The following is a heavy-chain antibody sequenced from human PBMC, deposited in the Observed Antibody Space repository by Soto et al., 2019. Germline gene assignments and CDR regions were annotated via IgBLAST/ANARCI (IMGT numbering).Heavy chain of an antibody. CDR3: ANSTYFSDIRGYADFDY. J-gene: IGHJ4*02. V-gene: IGHV3-23*01. CDR2: ISGSDGTT. CDR1: GFTFNRYA. Sequence: EVQLLESGGGLVQPGGSLRLSCAASGFTFNRYAMSWVRQAPGKGLEWVSGISGSDGTTYYADSLTGRFTISRDNSKNTLSLQITRLRAEDTAVYYCANSTYFSDIRGYADFDYWGQGPLVTVSS. D-gene: IGHD3-22*01.